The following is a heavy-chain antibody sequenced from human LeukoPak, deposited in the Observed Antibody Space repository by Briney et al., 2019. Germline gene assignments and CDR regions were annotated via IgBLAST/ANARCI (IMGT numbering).Heavy chain of an antibody. CDR1: GFTLSDYY. Sequence: GGSLRLSCAASGFTLSDYYMSWIRQAPGKGLEWVSGISGNGYGDYADSVKGRFTISRDNSKNTLYLQMNSLRDEDTAVYYCAKDRDFWSGYPLDYWGQGTLVTVSS. V-gene: IGHV3-23*01. D-gene: IGHD3-3*01. CDR3: AKDRDFWSGYPLDY. J-gene: IGHJ4*02. CDR2: ISGNGYG.